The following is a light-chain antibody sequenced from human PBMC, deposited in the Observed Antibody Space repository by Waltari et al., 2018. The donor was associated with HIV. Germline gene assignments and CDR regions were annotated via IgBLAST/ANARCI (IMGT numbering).Light chain of an antibody. J-gene: IGLJ2*01. CDR2: DFY. Sequence: QSALTQSPSASGSPGQAVTISCSGTSSDVGAYDYVSWYQQHPGKGPKLMIYDFYNRPAGVPHRFSGSKSGNTASLTVSGLQAEDEATYYCSSYAGSTNRVVFGGGTFLTVL. CDR3: SSYAGSTNRVV. V-gene: IGLV2-8*01. CDR1: SSDVGAYDY.